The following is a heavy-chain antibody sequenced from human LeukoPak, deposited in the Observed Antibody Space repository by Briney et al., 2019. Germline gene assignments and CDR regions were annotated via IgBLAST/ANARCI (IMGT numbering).Heavy chain of an antibody. CDR1: GGSISSSSYY. J-gene: IGHJ3*02. CDR2: IYYSGST. D-gene: IGHD4-17*01. Sequence: SETLSLTCTVSGGSISSSSYYWGWIRQPPGKGLEWIGSIYYSGSTYYNPSLKSRVTISVDTSKNQFSLKLSSVTAADTAVYYCARHRGYGDYSDAFDIWGQGTMVTVSS. CDR3: ARHRGYGDYSDAFDI. V-gene: IGHV4-39*01.